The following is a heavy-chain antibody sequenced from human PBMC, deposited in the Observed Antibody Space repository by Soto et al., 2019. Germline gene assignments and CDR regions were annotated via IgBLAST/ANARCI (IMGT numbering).Heavy chain of an antibody. V-gene: IGHV1-18*01. D-gene: IGHD1-1*01. CDR3: ARGRLEGGGHHWYYYYMDV. J-gene: IGHJ6*03. CDR2: ISAYNGNT. CDR1: GYTFTSYG. Sequence: ASVKVSCKASGYTFTSYGISWVRQAPGQGLEWMGWISAYNGNTNYAQKLQGRVTMTTDTSTSTAYMELRSLRSDDTAVYYCARGRLEGGGHHWYYYYMDVWGKGTTVTVSS.